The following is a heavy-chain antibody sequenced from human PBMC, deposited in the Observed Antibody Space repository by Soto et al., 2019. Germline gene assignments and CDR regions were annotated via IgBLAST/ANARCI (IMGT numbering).Heavy chain of an antibody. D-gene: IGHD6-19*01. CDR3: ARGLFGQQWLVGFDT. CDR2: TIPMFATA. Sequence: QVQLVQSGADVKKPGSSVKVSCKASGGTFSNYIFSWVRQAPGQGLEWMGGTIPMFATAQYAQKLQDRVTITADESTSTVYMDLTSLRSDDTAVYYCARGLFGQQWLVGFDTWGQGTLVTVSS. CDR1: GGTFSNYI. J-gene: IGHJ4*02. V-gene: IGHV1-69*01.